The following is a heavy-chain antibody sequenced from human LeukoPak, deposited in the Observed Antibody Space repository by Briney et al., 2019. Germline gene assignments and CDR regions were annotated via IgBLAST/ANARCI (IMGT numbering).Heavy chain of an antibody. CDR1: EYRFTSYW. D-gene: IGHD3-22*01. CDR3: ARRHYYYDRSGFYYYFDP. V-gene: IGHV5-51*01. J-gene: IGHJ4*02. CDR2: IQPGNPEI. Sequence: GKSLKISCKASEYRFTSYWIGGARQMPAKGLDWVGNIQPGNPEIRYSPSFQGQVTLSADKPISTAYLQWSSLKASDTAMYYCARRHYYYDRSGFYYYFDPWGQGTQVTVTS.